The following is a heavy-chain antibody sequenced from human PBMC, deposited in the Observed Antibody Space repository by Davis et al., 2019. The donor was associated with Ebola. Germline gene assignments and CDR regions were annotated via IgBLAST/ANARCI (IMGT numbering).Heavy chain of an antibody. CDR2: IYPGYSDT. CDR1: GYSFTSYW. V-gene: IGHV5-51*01. J-gene: IGHJ6*02. D-gene: IGHD6-19*01. Sequence: GESLMISCKGSGYSFTSYWIRWVRQMPGKGLEPMGIIYPGYSDTRYSPSFQGQVTISADKSISTAYLQWSSLKASDTAMYYCARHMGGIAGAQYGMDVWGQGTTVTVSS. CDR3: ARHMGGIAGAQYGMDV.